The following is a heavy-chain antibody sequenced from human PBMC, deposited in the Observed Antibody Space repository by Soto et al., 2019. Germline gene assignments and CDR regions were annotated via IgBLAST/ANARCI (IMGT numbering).Heavy chain of an antibody. CDR2: ISAYNGNT. J-gene: IGHJ6*02. V-gene: IGHV1-18*04. D-gene: IGHD6-19*01. CDR1: GYTFTSYG. CDR3: ARDDLYSSGWYSYYYYGMDV. Sequence: ASVKVSCKASGYTFTSYGISWVRQAPGQGLEWMGWISAYNGNTNYAQRLQGRVTMTTDTSTSTAYMELRSLRSDDTAVYYCARDDLYSSGWYSYYYYGMDVWGQGTTVTVSS.